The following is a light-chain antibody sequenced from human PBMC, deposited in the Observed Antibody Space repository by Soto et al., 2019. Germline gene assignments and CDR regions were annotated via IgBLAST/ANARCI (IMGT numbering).Light chain of an antibody. J-gene: IGKJ1*01. Sequence: EIVMTQSPATLSVSPGERATLSCRASQSVSSNLAWYQQKPGQAPRLLIYGASTRATGIPARFSGSGSGTEFTLTLSSLQSENFAVYYCQQYNNCPPETFGQGTKV. CDR1: QSVSSN. CDR2: GAS. V-gene: IGKV3-15*01. CDR3: QQYNNCPPET.